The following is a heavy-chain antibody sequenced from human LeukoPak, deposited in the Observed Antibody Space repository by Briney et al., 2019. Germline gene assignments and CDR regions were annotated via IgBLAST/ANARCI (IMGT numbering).Heavy chain of an antibody. J-gene: IGHJ4*02. D-gene: IGHD5-24*01. CDR3: ARDGEMATIYFDY. V-gene: IGHV1-69*04. Sequence: ASLKVYCNASGGTFSSYAIRWVRQAAGQGLEWMGTIIPIVGIANYAQKFQGRVTITANKFTSTAYMELSSLRSEDTAVYYCARDGEMATIYFDYWGQGTLVTVSS. CDR1: GGTFSSYA. CDR2: IIPIVGIA.